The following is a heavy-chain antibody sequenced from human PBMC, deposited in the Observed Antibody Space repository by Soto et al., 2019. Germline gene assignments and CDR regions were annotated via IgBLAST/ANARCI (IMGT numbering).Heavy chain of an antibody. Sequence: SGPTLVNPTQTPTLTSPLSGVSPSTSGGGVGWIPQPPGKALEWLARIYWDDDKRYSPSLKSRLTITKDTSKNQVVLTMTNMDPVDTATYYCAHISAEYCSGGSCYDYHFDYWGQGTLVTVSS. D-gene: IGHD2-15*01. CDR2: IYWDDDK. V-gene: IGHV2-5*02. CDR3: AHISAEYCSGGSCYDYHFDY. CDR1: GVSPSTSGGG. J-gene: IGHJ4*02.